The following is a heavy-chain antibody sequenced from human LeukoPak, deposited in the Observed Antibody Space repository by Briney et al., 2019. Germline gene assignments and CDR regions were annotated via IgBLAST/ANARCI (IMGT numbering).Heavy chain of an antibody. CDR2: ISWNSGSI. CDR1: GFTFDDYA. CDR3: AKDKGGYSYGSGMDV. V-gene: IGHV3-9*01. D-gene: IGHD5-18*01. J-gene: IGHJ6*02. Sequence: HPGRSLRLSCAASGFTFDDYAMHWVRQAPGKGLEWVSGISWNSGSIGYADSVKGRFTISRDNAKNSLYLQMNSLRAEDTALYYCAKDKGGYSYGSGMDVWGQGTTVTVSS.